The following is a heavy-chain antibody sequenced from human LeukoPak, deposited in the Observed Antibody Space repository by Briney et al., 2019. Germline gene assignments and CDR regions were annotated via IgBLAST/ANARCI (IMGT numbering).Heavy chain of an antibody. CDR3: AFNEW. D-gene: IGHD3-3*01. Sequence: GGSLRLSRVTSGLTLSSCWMSWVRQAPGRGLEWVAYICPDGTKEDYVDTVKGRFTISRDNAKHSLYLQMSNLRDDDTAICHCAFNEWWGQGTQVTVAS. J-gene: IGHJ4*02. V-gene: IGHV3-7*02. CDR2: ICPDGTKE. CDR1: GLTLSSCW.